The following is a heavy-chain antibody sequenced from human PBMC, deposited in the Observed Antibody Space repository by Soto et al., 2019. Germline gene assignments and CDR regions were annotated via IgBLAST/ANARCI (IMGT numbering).Heavy chain of an antibody. D-gene: IGHD2-2*01. CDR1: GFTFNSYA. J-gene: IGHJ4*01. V-gene: IGHV3-23*01. CDR3: VRKYPGTRPFDY. Sequence: GGSLRLSCAASGFTFNSYAMNWVRQAPGKGLAWVSAIGTDGNTYYANSVKGRFTISRDNSRTTPYLQMNSLRVEDTALYYCVRKYPGTRPFDYWGQGTLVTVSS. CDR2: IGTDGNT.